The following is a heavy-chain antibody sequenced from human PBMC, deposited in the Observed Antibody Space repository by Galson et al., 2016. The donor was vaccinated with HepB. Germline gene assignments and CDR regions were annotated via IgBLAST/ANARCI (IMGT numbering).Heavy chain of an antibody. CDR2: ISWNSGSI. V-gene: IGHV3-9*01. Sequence: SLRLSCAASGFTFDDYAMHWVRQAPGKGLEWVSGISWNSGSIGYADSVKGRFTISRDNAKNSLYLQMNSLRAEDTALYYCAKDKSDYYDSSGYYGWFDPWGQGTLVTVSS. CDR1: GFTFDDYA. CDR3: AKDKSDYYDSSGYYGWFDP. D-gene: IGHD3-22*01. J-gene: IGHJ5*02.